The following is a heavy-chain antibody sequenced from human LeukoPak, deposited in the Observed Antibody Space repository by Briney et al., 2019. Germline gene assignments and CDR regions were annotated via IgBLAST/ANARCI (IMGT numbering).Heavy chain of an antibody. CDR1: GGSFSGYY. D-gene: IGHD3-3*01. Sequence: SETLSLTCAVYGGSFSGYYWSWIRQPPGKGLEWIGEINHSGSTNYNPSLKSRVTISVDTSKNQFSLKLSSVTAADTAVYYCARVGDFWSGYYTIQYFDYWGQGTLVTVSS. J-gene: IGHJ4*02. V-gene: IGHV4-34*01. CDR3: ARVGDFWSGYYTIQYFDY. CDR2: INHSGST.